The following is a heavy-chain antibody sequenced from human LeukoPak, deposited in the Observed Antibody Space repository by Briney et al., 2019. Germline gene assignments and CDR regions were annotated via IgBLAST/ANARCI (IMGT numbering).Heavy chain of an antibody. CDR3: ATGIKGIALEVTLDY. V-gene: IGHV1-18*01. D-gene: IGHD2-21*02. J-gene: IGHJ4*02. Sequence: ASVKVSCKASGGTFSSYAISWVRQAPGQGLEWMGWISAYNGNTNYAQKLQGRVTMTTDTSTSTAYMELRSLRSDDTAVYYCATGIKGIALEVTLDYWGQGTLVTVSS. CDR1: GGTFSSYA. CDR2: ISAYNGNT.